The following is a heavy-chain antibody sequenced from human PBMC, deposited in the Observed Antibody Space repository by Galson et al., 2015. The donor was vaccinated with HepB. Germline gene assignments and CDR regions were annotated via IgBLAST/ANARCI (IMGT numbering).Heavy chain of an antibody. D-gene: IGHD1-26*01. CDR3: ARDTKGSRIYYYYYGMDV. Sequence: SLRLSCAASGFTFSSYSMNWVRQAPGKGLEWVSYISSSSSTIYYADSVKGRFTISRDNAKNSLYLQMNSLRAEDTAVYYCARDTKGSRIYYYYYGMDVWGQGTTVTVSS. CDR2: ISSSSSTI. V-gene: IGHV3-48*01. CDR1: GFTFSSYS. J-gene: IGHJ6*02.